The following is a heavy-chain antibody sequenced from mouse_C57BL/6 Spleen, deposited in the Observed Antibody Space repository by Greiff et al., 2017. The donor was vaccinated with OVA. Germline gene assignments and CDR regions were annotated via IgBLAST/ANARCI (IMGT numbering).Heavy chain of an antibody. CDR2: IDPSDSYT. V-gene: IGHV1-69*01. CDR1: GYTFTSYW. CDR3: ARSRHYYGRGAMEY. Sequence: VQLQQPGAELVMPGASVKLSCKASGYTFTSYWMHWVKQRPGQGLEWIGEIDPSDSYTNYNQKFKGKSTLTVDKSSSTAYMQLSSLTSEDSAVYYCARSRHYYGRGAMEYWGQGASVTVSS. D-gene: IGHD1-1*01. J-gene: IGHJ4*01.